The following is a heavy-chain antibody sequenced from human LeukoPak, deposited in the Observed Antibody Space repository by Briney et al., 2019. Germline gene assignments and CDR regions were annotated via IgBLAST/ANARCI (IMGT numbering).Heavy chain of an antibody. J-gene: IGHJ5*02. D-gene: IGHD2-15*01. V-gene: IGHV3-21*01. CDR1: GFTFSSYC. CDR3: ARDASRKWGYCSGGSCYNWFDP. CDR2: ISSSRSSK. Sequence: GGSLRLSCAASGFTFSSYCMNWVRQAPGKGLEWVSSISSSRSSKYYAGSVKGRFTISRDNAKNSLYLQMNSLRAEDTAVYYCARDASRKWGYCSGGSCYNWFDPWGQGTLVTVSS.